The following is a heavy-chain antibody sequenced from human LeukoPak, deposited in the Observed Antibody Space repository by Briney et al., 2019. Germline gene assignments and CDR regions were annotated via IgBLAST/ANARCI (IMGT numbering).Heavy chain of an antibody. V-gene: IGHV4-59*08. CDR1: GASISALY. J-gene: IGHJ4*02. D-gene: IGHD6-13*01. Sequence: SETLSLTCAVYGASISALYWGWIRQSPGQGLDWIGYTYYSGRPTYNPSLKSRVTISLNTSKDQFSLRVNSVTAADTAIYYCARHHGHQFSDSWYLRGSFDYWGRGILVAVSS. CDR3: ARHHGHQFSDSWYLRGSFDY. CDR2: TYYSGRP.